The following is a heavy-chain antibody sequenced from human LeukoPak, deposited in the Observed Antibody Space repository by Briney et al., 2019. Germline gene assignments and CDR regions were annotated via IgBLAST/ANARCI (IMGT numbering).Heavy chain of an antibody. V-gene: IGHV3-23*01. Sequence: GGSLRLSCAASGFTFSSYAMSWVRQAPGKGLEWVSAISGSGGSTYYADSVKGRFTISRDNSKNTLYLQMNSLRAEDTAVYYCATSLHVVPAENWGQGTLVTVSS. CDR2: ISGSGGST. D-gene: IGHD2-2*01. J-gene: IGHJ4*02. CDR3: ATSLHVVPAEN. CDR1: GFTFSSYA.